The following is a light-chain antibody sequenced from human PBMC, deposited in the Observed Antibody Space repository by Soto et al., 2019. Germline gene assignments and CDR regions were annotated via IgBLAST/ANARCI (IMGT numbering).Light chain of an antibody. CDR3: QQSYSTPRT. Sequence: DIQMTQYPSSLSASVGDRVTITCRASQSISSYLNWYQQKPGKAPKLLIYAASSLQSGVPSRFSGSGSGTDFTLTISSLQPEDFATYYCQQSYSTPRTFGQGT. V-gene: IGKV1-39*01. CDR1: QSISSY. J-gene: IGKJ1*01. CDR2: AAS.